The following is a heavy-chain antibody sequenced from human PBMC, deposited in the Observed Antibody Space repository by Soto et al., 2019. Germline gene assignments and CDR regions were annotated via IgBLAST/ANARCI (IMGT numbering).Heavy chain of an antibody. CDR1: GFTFSSYG. J-gene: IGHJ6*02. CDR3: AKVVVAGTKRIYGMAV. D-gene: IGHD6-19*01. V-gene: IGHV3-30*18. Sequence: QEQLVESGGGVVQPGRSLRLSCAASGFTFSSYGMHWVRQAPGKGLEWVALISYDGSKKHNADSVKGRFTISRKKSKKTLYLQMNSLRAEDRAVYYCAKVVVAGTKRIYGMAVWGQGTTVTVSS. CDR2: ISYDGSKK.